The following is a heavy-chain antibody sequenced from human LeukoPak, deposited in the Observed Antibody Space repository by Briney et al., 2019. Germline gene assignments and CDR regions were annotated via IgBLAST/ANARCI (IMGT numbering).Heavy chain of an antibody. CDR2: IKSKTDGGTT. Sequence: PGGSLRLSCAASGFTFSNAWMSWVRQAPGKGLEWVGRIKSKTDGGTTDYAAPVKGRFTISRDDSKNTLYLQMNSLKTEDTAVHYCTTYGLYGGNSIDYWGQGTLVTVSS. CDR3: TTYGLYGGNSIDY. D-gene: IGHD4-23*01. J-gene: IGHJ4*02. V-gene: IGHV3-15*01. CDR1: GFTFSNAW.